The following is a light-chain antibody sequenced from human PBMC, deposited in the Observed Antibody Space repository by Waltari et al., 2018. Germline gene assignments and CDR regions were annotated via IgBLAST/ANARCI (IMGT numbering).Light chain of an antibody. V-gene: IGLV2-11*01. CDR3: CSYAGSYTFWV. CDR2: YVS. Sequence: QSALTQPRSVSGSPGQSVTISCTGTSSDVGGFNYVSWYQHHPGKAPKLMVYYVSKRPSGVPDRFSVAESVNTASLTISGLQAEDEADYYCCSYAGSYTFWVFCGGTKLTVL. CDR1: SSDVGGFNY. J-gene: IGLJ3*02.